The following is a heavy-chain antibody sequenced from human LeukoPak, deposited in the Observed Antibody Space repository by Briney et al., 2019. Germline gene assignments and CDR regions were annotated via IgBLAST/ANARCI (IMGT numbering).Heavy chain of an antibody. CDR2: IKDDGTAQ. J-gene: IGHJ4*02. V-gene: IGHV3-7*01. CDR1: GFIFSDYW. Sequence: GGSLRLSCGASGFIFSDYWMSWFRQAPVKGLEWVASIKDDGTAQYYVDSLKGRFTISRDNAKNSLYLQMDSLRAEDTAVYYCARHIIREHNFDYWGQGTLVTVSS. CDR3: ARHIIREHNFDY.